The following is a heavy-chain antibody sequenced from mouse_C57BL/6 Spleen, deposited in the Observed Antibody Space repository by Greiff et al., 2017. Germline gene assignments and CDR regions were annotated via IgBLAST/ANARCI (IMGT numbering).Heavy chain of an antibody. J-gene: IGHJ4*01. CDR1: GYTFTDYN. V-gene: IGHV1-22*01. Sequence: VQLQQSGPELVKPGASVKMSCKASGYTFTDYNMHWVKQSHGKSLEWIGYINPNNGGTSYNQKFKGKATLTVNKSSSTAYMELRSLTSEDSAVYYCARVTTVGEGAMDYWGQGTSLTVSS. D-gene: IGHD1-1*01. CDR3: ARVTTVGEGAMDY. CDR2: INPNNGGT.